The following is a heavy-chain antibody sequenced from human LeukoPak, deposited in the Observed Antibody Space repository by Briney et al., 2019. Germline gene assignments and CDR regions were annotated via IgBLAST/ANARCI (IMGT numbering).Heavy chain of an antibody. J-gene: IGHJ4*02. CDR3: ARDSGGYYYDSSGYYYPFDY. Sequence: SETLSLXCTVSGGSSSSYYWSWIRRPPGKGLESIGYIYYSGSTNYNPSLKSRVTISVDTSKNQFSLKLSSVTAADTAVYYCARDSGGYYYDSSGYYYPFDYWGQGTLVTVSS. CDR2: IYYSGST. D-gene: IGHD3-22*01. V-gene: IGHV4-59*01. CDR1: GGSSSSYY.